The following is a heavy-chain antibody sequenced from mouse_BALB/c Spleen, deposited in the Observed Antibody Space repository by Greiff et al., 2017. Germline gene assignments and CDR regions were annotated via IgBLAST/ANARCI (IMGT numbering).Heavy chain of an antibody. CDR3: ARHEDYGSSYGYFDY. CDR2: ISSGSSTI. J-gene: IGHJ2*01. Sequence: EVKVVESGGGLVQPGGSRKLSCAASGFTFSSFGMHWVRQAPEKGLEWVAYISSGSSTIYYADTVKGRFTISRDNPKNTLFLQMTSLRSEDTAMYYCARHEDYGSSYGYFDYWGQGTTLTVSS. V-gene: IGHV5-17*02. D-gene: IGHD1-1*01. CDR1: GFTFSSFG.